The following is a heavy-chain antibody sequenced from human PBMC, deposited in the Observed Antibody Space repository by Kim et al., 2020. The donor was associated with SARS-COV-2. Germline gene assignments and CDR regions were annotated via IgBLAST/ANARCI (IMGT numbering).Heavy chain of an antibody. J-gene: IGHJ6*02. CDR3: AKDVSSGWGV. V-gene: IGHV4-59*01. Sequence: SETLSLTCTVSGGSISSYYWSWIRQPPGKGLEWIGYIYYSGSTNYNPSLKSRVTISVDTSKNQFSLKLSSVTAADTAVYYCAKDVSSGWGVWGRGTTVIV. CDR2: IYYSGST. D-gene: IGHD6-19*01. CDR1: GGSISSYY.